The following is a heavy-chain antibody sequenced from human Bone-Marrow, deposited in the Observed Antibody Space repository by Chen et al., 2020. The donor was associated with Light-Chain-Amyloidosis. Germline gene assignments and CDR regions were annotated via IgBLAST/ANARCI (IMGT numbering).Heavy chain of an antibody. Sequence: EVQLEQSGPEVKKPGESLKISCKGSGYTFPNYWIGWVRQMPGKGLEWMGVIYPDDSDARYSPSFEGQVTISADKSITTAYLQWRSLKASDTAMYYCARRRDGYNFDYWGQGTLVTVS. CDR3: ARRRDGYNFDY. CDR2: IYPDDSDA. D-gene: IGHD5-12*01. J-gene: IGHJ4*02. CDR1: GYTFPNYW. V-gene: IGHV5-51*01.